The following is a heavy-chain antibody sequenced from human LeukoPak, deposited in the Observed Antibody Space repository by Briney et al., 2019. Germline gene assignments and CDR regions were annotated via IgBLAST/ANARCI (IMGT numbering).Heavy chain of an antibody. Sequence: GGALRLSCADPGFTFGGYAVSWVPQALGKGVGWVSAICGSGGGTFYADSVRGRFTISRDNSKNTLYLQMNSLRAEDTAVYYCAKDLASHYYGSGSYSFYYMDVWGKGTTVTVSS. CDR3: AKDLASHYYGSGSYSFYYMDV. CDR1: GFTFGGYA. V-gene: IGHV3-23*01. CDR2: ICGSGGGT. D-gene: IGHD3-10*01. J-gene: IGHJ6*03.